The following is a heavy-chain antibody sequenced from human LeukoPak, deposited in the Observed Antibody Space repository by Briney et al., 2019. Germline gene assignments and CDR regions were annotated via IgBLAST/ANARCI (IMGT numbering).Heavy chain of an antibody. V-gene: IGHV4-4*02. CDR2: IYHSGST. Sequence: PSETLSLTCAVSGGSISSSNWWSWVRQPPGKGLEWIGEIYHSGSTNYNPSLKSRVTISVDKSKNQFSLKLSSVTAADTAVYYCARGPYSYDSSGCFDYWGQGALVTVSS. CDR1: GGSISSSNW. CDR3: ARGPYSYDSSGCFDY. D-gene: IGHD3-22*01. J-gene: IGHJ4*02.